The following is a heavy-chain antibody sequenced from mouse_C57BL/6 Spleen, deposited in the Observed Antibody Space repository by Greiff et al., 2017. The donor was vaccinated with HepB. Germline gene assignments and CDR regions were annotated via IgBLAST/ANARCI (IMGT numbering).Heavy chain of an antibody. D-gene: IGHD2-3*01. J-gene: IGHJ3*01. V-gene: IGHV1-82*01. CDR3: ARFDGYYAAY. CDR1: GYAFSSSW. Sequence: VHLVESGPELVKPGASVKISCKASGYAFSSSWMNWVKQRPGKGLEWIGRIYPGDGDTNYNGKFKGKATLTADKSSSTAYMQLSSLTSEDSAVYFCARFDGYYAAYWGQGTLVTVSA. CDR2: IYPGDGDT.